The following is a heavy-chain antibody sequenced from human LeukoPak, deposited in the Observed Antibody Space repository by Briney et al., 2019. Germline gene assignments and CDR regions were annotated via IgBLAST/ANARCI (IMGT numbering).Heavy chain of an antibody. J-gene: IGHJ6*03. CDR1: GYTFNTFD. CDR2: VNTYNDKT. CDR3: ARGRRLRGVASRPIYYYYSMDV. D-gene: IGHD3-10*01. Sequence: ASLKLSCKASGYTFNTFDINWVRQTTRQGAERMGWVNTYNDKTVYAPKFQGRVSISSNSSMNTAYREFSGLKSDDTAVYYCARGRRLRGVASRPIYYYYSMDVWGGGTTVTVSS. V-gene: IGHV1-8*03.